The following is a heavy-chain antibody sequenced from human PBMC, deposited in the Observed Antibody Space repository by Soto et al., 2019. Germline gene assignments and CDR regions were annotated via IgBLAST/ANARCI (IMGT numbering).Heavy chain of an antibody. CDR1: GFTFSSDA. D-gene: IGHD2-2*02. CDR3: AKDHIVVVPAAIFNFGY. CDR2: ISGGGGST. J-gene: IGHJ4*02. Sequence: EVQLLESGGGLVQPGGSLRLSCAASGFTFSSDAMSWVRQAPGKGLEWVSAISGGGGSTYYADSVKGRFTISRDNSKSTLYLQRNSLRAEDTAVYYCAKDHIVVVPAAIFNFGYWCQGTLVTVSS. V-gene: IGHV3-23*01.